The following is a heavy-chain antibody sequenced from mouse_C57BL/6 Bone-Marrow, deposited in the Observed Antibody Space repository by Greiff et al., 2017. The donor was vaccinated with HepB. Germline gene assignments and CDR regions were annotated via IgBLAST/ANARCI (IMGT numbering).Heavy chain of an antibody. V-gene: IGHV1-64*01. CDR2: IHPNSGST. CDR3: ARSEDYYGSSFLYYFDY. D-gene: IGHD1-1*01. Sequence: VQLQQPGAELVKPGASVKLSCKASGYTFTSYWMHWVKQRPGQGLEWIGMIHPNSGSTNYNEKFKSKATLTVDKSSSTAYMQLSSLTSEDSAVYYCARSEDYYGSSFLYYFDYWGQGTTLTVSS. J-gene: IGHJ2*01. CDR1: GYTFTSYW.